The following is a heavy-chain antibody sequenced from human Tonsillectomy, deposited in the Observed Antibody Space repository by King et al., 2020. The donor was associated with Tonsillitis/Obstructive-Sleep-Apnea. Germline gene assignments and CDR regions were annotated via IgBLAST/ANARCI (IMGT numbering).Heavy chain of an antibody. CDR3: ARRIHYEILTGYYLYYFDY. Sequence: QLQESGPGLVKPSETLSLTCTVSGGSISSYYWSWIRQPPGKGLEWIGYIYYSGSTNYNPSLKSRVTISVDTSKNQFSLKLSSVTAADTAVYYCARRIHYEILTGYYLYYFDYWGQGTLVTVSS. J-gene: IGHJ4*02. V-gene: IGHV4-59*08. CDR2: IYYSGST. CDR1: GGSISSYY. D-gene: IGHD3-9*01.